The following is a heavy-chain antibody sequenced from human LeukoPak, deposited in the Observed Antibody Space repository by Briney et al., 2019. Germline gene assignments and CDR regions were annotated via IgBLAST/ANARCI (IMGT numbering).Heavy chain of an antibody. CDR2: ISLSSGTI. D-gene: IGHD1-14*01. Sequence: PGGSLRLSCAASGFTVSSNYMSWVRQAPGKGLEWISHISLSSGTIYYADSVKGRFTISRDNARNSLYLQMNSLRAEDTAVYYCARVRPDFQIGGDYWGQGTLVTVSS. CDR3: ARVRPDFQIGGDY. J-gene: IGHJ4*02. CDR1: GFTVSSNY. V-gene: IGHV3-48*01.